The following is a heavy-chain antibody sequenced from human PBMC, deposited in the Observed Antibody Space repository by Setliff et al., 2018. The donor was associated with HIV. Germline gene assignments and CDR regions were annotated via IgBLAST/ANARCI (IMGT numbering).Heavy chain of an antibody. CDR3: ARGGDFWSGYHGRALPT. J-gene: IGHJ5*02. V-gene: IGHV4-61*02. CDR2: IYTSGST. Sequence: SETLSLTCTVSGGSISSGIYYWSWIRQPAGKGLEWIGRIYTSGSTNYNPSLKSRVTISVDTSKNQFSLKLSSVTATDTAVYYCARGGDFWSGYHGRALPTWGQGTLVTV. CDR1: GGSISSGIYY. D-gene: IGHD3-3*01.